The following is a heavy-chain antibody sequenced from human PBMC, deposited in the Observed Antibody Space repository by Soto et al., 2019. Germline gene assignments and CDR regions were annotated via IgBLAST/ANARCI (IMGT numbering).Heavy chain of an antibody. CDR2: TFSGGST. J-gene: IGHJ6*03. D-gene: IGHD6-25*01. V-gene: IGHV3-66*01. CDR3: ARAGVYSSAYMDV. Sequence: EVQLVESGGGLVQPGGSLRVSCAASGLTVSNNSMNGVRQITGKGLEWVSITFSGGSTYYADSVKGRFTVSRDNSKNTLHLQMNSLTAEDTAVYYCARAGVYSSAYMDVWGEGATVTVSS. CDR1: GLTVSNNS.